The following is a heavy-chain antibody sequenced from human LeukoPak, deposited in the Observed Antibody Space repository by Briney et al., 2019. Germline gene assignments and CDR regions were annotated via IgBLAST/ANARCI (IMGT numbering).Heavy chain of an antibody. CDR3: AKDAGIAAAGTAFDY. CDR1: GFTFSSYS. D-gene: IGHD6-13*01. Sequence: PGGSLRLSCAASGFTFSSYSMNWVRQAPGKGLEWVSSISSSSSYIYYADSVKGRFTISRDNAKNSLYLQMNSLRAEDTALYYCAKDAGIAAAGTAFDYWGQGTLVTVSS. J-gene: IGHJ4*02. V-gene: IGHV3-21*04. CDR2: ISSSSSYI.